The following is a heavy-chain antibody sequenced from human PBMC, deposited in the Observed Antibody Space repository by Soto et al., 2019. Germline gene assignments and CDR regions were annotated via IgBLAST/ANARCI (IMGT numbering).Heavy chain of an antibody. CDR1: GFTFSNYA. Sequence: EVQLLESGGGLVQPGGSLRLSCAASGFTFSNYAVTWVRQAPGKGLEWVSIISGSGGSTYYADSVKGRFTISRDNSKNTLYLQMNRLRAEDTAVYYGAKDQGSSWDEIDSWGQGALVTVSS. CDR3: AKDQGSSWDEIDS. D-gene: IGHD6-13*01. V-gene: IGHV3-23*01. J-gene: IGHJ4*02. CDR2: ISGSGGST.